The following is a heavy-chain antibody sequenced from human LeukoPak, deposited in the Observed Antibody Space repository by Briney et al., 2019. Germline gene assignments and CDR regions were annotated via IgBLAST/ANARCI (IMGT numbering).Heavy chain of an antibody. D-gene: IGHD3-10*01. J-gene: IGHJ4*02. CDR1: GFTFSKFA. Sequence: ARSLRLSCAAAGFTFSKFAMHWVRQAPGKGLEWVAVVSYDGSYKYYADSVKGRSTTSRDNAKKKMYLKMNSLRGEDTAVYYCASYGSGSYYRGSNYFDYWGQGTLVTVSS. CDR3: ASYGSGSYYRGSNYFDY. V-gene: IGHV3-30*04. CDR2: VSYDGSYK.